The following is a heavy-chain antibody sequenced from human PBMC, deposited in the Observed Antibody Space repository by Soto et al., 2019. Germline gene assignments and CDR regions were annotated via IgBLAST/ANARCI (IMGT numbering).Heavy chain of an antibody. V-gene: IGHV1-69*13. CDR3: ARADDYGETDYFDY. Sequence: ASVKVSCKASGGTFSSYAISWVRQAPGQGLEWMGGIIPIFGTANYAQKFQGRATITADESTSTAYMELSSLRSEDTAVYYCARADDYGETDYFDYWGQGTLVTVSS. CDR1: GGTFSSYA. J-gene: IGHJ4*02. D-gene: IGHD4-17*01. CDR2: IIPIFGTA.